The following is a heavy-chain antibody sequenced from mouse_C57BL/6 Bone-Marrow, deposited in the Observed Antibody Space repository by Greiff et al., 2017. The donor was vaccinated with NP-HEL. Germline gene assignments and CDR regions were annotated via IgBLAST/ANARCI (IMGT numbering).Heavy chain of an antibody. D-gene: IGHD2-2*01. CDR2: IYPSDSET. Sequence: QVQLQQPGAELVRPGSSVKLSCKASGYTFTSYWMDWVKQRPGQGLEWIGNIYPSDSETHYNQKFKDKATLTVDNSSSTAYMQLSSLTSEDSAVYYCALYYGYEEAMDYWGQGTSVTVSS. V-gene: IGHV1-61*01. CDR1: GYTFTSYW. J-gene: IGHJ4*01. CDR3: ALYYGYEEAMDY.